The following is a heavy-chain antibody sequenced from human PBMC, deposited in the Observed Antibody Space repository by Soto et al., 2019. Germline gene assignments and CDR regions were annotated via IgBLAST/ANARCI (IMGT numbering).Heavy chain of an antibody. J-gene: IGHJ4*02. V-gene: IGHV4-31*03. D-gene: IGHD2-8*01. CDR2: IYYSGTT. CDR3: ARRRVCYDY. CDR1: GGSISSGGYY. Sequence: SETLSLTCTVSGGSISSGGYYWSWIRQHPGKGLEWIGYIYYSGTTYYNPSLKSRVTISVDTSKNQFSLKLSSVSAADTALYYCARRRVCYDYWGQGTLVTVSS.